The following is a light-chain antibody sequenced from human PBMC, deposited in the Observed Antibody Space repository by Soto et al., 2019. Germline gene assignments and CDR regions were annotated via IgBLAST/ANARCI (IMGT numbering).Light chain of an antibody. CDR2: EVN. V-gene: IGLV2-8*01. CDR3: SSFTTTGTHV. CDR1: SSDVGGYNY. J-gene: IGLJ1*01. Sequence: QSALTQPPSASGSPGQSVAISCTGTSSDVGGYNYVSWYQQHPGKAPKLMIYEVNKRPSGVPDRFSGSKSGNTASLTVSGLQAEDEADYYCSSFTTTGTHVFGTGTKVTVL.